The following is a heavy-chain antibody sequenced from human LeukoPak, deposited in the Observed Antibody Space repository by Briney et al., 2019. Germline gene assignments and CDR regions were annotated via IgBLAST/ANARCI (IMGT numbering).Heavy chain of an antibody. D-gene: IGHD4/OR15-4a*01. CDR3: VRIPNSANFPKWFDP. V-gene: IGHV3-21*01. CDR2: ISSGTDYI. J-gene: IGHJ5*02. CDR1: GFTFSSST. Sequence: PGGSLRLSCAASGFTFSSSTMNWVRRAPGKGLEWVSSISSGTDYIYYADSVKGRFTISRDNAKNSLYLQMNSLRAEDTAVYYCVRIPNSANFPKWFDPWGQGTLVTVSS.